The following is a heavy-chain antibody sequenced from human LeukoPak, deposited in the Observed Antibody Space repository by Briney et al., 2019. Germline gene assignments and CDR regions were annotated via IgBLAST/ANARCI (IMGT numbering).Heavy chain of an antibody. D-gene: IGHD1-26*01. CDR3: ARDGGSPGGYYFDY. Sequence: GGSLRLSCAASGFTFSSYAMHWVRQAPGKGLEWVAVISYDGSNKYYADSVKGRFTISRDNSKNTLYLQMNSLRAEGTAVYYCARDGGSPGGYYFDYWGQGTLVTVSS. J-gene: IGHJ4*02. V-gene: IGHV3-30-3*01. CDR2: ISYDGSNK. CDR1: GFTFSSYA.